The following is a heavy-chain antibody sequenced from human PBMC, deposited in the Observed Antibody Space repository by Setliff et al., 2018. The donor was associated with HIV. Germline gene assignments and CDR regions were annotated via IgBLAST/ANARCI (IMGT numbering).Heavy chain of an antibody. CDR1: GGSFSAYY. CDR2: INHRGRT. Sequence: PSETLSLTCAVYGGSFSAYYWSWIRQTPGKGLEWIGEINHRGRTNYSPSLRSRVTISIDTSKNQFSLKLKSVTAADTAVYYCARRPAGAVAGGYGMDVWGQGTTVTVSS. J-gene: IGHJ6*02. CDR3: ARRPAGAVAGGYGMDV. V-gene: IGHV4-34*01. D-gene: IGHD6-19*01.